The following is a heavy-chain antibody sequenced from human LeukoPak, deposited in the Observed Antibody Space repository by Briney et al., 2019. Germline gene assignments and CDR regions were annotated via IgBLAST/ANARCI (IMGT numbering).Heavy chain of an antibody. CDR2: ISRSSSYI. D-gene: IGHD5-24*01. CDR1: GFTFCGFS. V-gene: IGHV3-21*01. J-gene: IGHJ4*02. CDR3: ARERDSEWLPRSYYFDY. Sequence: GGTLRLSCAASGFTFCGFSVNWVRQAPGKGLEWVSSISRSSSYIYCADSVKGLFTISRDSARNSLYLQMNSLRVEDTAVYYCARERDSEWLPRSYYFDYWGQGTLVTVSS.